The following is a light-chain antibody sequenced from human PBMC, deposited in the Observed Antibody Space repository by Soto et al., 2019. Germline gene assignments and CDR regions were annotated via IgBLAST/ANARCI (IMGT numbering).Light chain of an antibody. CDR1: QSVSSH. J-gene: IGKJ5*01. V-gene: IGKV3-15*01. CDR3: QQYNTWPWT. CDR2: GAS. Sequence: LVLTHSPATLSVSAGEGAPLSSRSRQSVSSHLAWYQQKPGQAPRLLISGASTRATGIPARFRGSGSGTEFTLTISSVKPEDFEVYYCQQYNTWPWTFGQGTRLEI.